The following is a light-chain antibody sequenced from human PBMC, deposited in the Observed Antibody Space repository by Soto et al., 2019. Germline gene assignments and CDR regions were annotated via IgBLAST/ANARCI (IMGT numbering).Light chain of an antibody. J-gene: IGLJ2*01. CDR2: SNN. Sequence: QSVLTQPPSASGTPGQRVTISCSGSSSNIGSNPVNWYQQLPGTAPKLLIYSNNQRPSGVPDRFSGSKSGTSASLAISGLQSEDEADYYCAAWDDSLNALFGGGTQLTVL. CDR3: AAWDDSLNAL. CDR1: SSNIGSNP. V-gene: IGLV1-44*01.